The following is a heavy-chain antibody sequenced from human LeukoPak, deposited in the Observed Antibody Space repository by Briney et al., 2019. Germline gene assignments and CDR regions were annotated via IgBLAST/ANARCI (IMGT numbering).Heavy chain of an antibody. CDR3: ARVSGGWYYFDY. V-gene: IGHV1-3*01. CDR1: GYTFTSYA. D-gene: IGHD6-19*01. Sequence: APVKVSCKASGYTFTSYAMHWVRQAPGQRLEWMGWINAGNGNTKYSQKFQGRVTITRDTSASTAYMELSSLRSEDTAVYYCARVSGGWYYFDYWGQGTLVTVSS. CDR2: INAGNGNT. J-gene: IGHJ4*02.